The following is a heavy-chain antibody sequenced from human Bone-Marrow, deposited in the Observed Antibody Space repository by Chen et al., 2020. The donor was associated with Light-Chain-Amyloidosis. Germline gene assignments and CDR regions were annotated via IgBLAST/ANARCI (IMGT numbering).Heavy chain of an antibody. CDR2: IYSGGST. J-gene: IGHJ6*02. D-gene: IGHD5-18*01. Sequence: EVQLVGSGGGLIQPGGSLRLSCAASGFTVSSNNISWVRQAPGKGLEWVSVIYSGGSTYYADSGKGRFTISRDNSKNTLYLQMNSLRAEDTAVYYCARPDTAMVTGYYYYGMDVWGQGTTVTVSS. V-gene: IGHV3-53*01. CDR3: ARPDTAMVTGYYYYGMDV. CDR1: GFTVSSNN.